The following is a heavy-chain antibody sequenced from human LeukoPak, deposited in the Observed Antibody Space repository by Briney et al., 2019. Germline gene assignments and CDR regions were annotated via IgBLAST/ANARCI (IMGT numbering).Heavy chain of an antibody. V-gene: IGHV3-21*01. CDR3: ARDTDFTAGNDY. J-gene: IGHJ4*02. D-gene: IGHD3-3*01. CDR2: ITSTSSYI. CDR1: GFTFSSYT. Sequence: GGSLRLSCAASGFTFSSYTMNWVRQAPGKGLEWVSSITSTSSYIFYADSVKGRFTISRDNAKNSLYLQMNSLTAEDAAVYYCARDTDFTAGNDYWGQGTLVTVSS.